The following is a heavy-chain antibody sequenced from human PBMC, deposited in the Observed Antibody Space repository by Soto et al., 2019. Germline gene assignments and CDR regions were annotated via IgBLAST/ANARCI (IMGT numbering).Heavy chain of an antibody. CDR1: GGSISSGGYY. CDR2: NYYSGST. D-gene: IGHD1-1*01. J-gene: IGHJ4*02. CDR3: ARWDLSRSGTTTSGFDY. Sequence: QVQLQESGPALVKPSQTLSLTCTVSGGSISSGGYYWSWIRQHPGKGLEWIGYNYYSGSTYYNPSLKSRVTISVDTSKNHFSLKLSSVTAADTAVYYCARWDLSRSGTTTSGFDYWGQGTLVTVSS. V-gene: IGHV4-31*03.